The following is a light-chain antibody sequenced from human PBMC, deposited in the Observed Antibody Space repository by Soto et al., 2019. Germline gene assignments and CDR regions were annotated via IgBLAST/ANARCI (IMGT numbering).Light chain of an antibody. CDR1: QSVSSSY. V-gene: IGKV3-20*01. Sequence: EIVLTQSPGTLSLSPGERATLSCRASQSVSSSYLAWYQQKPGQAPRLLIYGASSRATGIPDRFSGSGAGKDFTLTISRLEPEHFAVYYCQQYGSSPLTFGGGTKVEIK. J-gene: IGKJ4*01. CDR3: QQYGSSPLT. CDR2: GAS.